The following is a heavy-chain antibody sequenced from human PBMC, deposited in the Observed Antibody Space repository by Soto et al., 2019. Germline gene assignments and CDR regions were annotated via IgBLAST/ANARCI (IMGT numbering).Heavy chain of an antibody. CDR2: FYNGWST. CDR1: GDSISTYY. V-gene: IGHV4-59*01. J-gene: IGHJ4*02. Sequence: SETLSLTCTVSGDSISTYYWSWIRQPPGKGLEWIGFFYNGWSTYYNPSLKSRVTISGDTSKNHVSLKLTSVTAADTAVYFCERTHGGYWGQGILVTSPQ. D-gene: IGHD4-17*01. CDR3: ERTHGGY.